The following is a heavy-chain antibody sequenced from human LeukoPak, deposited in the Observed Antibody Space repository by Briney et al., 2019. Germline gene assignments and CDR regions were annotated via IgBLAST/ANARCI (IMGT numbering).Heavy chain of an antibody. CDR2: ISYDGSNK. V-gene: IGHV3-30-3*01. Sequence: GGSLRLSCAASGFTFSSYAMHWVRQAPGKGLEWVAVISYDGSNKYYADSVKGRFTISRDNSKNTLYLQMNSLRAEDTAVYYCARGMDVWGQGTTVTVSS. J-gene: IGHJ6*02. CDR3: ARGMDV. CDR1: GFTFSSYA.